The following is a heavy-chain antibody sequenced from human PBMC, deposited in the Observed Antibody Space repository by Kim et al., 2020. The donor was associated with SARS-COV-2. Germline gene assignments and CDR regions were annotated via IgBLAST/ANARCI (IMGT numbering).Heavy chain of an antibody. D-gene: IGHD3-22*01. CDR1: GFTFDTYA. CDR3: AKVVVMDGYNYYYYYAMDV. V-gene: IGHV3-23*01. Sequence: GGSLRLSCVASGFTFDTYAMSWVRQAPGKGQEWVSVISGNGINKFYADSVRGRFTISRDNSENTLYLQMNSLRDEDTALYYCAKVVVMDGYNYYYYYAMDVWGQGTAVTVSS. J-gene: IGHJ6*02. CDR2: ISGNGINK.